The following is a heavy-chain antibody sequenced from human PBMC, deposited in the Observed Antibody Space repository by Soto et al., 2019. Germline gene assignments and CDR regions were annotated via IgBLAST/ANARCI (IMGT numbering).Heavy chain of an antibody. V-gene: IGHV6-1*01. D-gene: IGHD6-6*01. CDR3: PQGRAYSSSSLDY. CDR1: GDSVSSSSAG. Sequence: SQTLSLTCAISGDSVSSSSAGWDWIRQSPSRGLEWLARTYYRFKWYNEYVVSLKRRITITLDTSKNQFSLQRNSVSPEDTAVYYCPQGRAYSSSSLDYWGQGTLVTVSS. CDR2: TYYRFKWYN. J-gene: IGHJ4*02.